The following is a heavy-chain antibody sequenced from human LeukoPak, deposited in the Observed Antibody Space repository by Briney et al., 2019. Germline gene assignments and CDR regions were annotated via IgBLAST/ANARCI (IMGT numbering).Heavy chain of an antibody. Sequence: GGSLRLSCAASGFTFSSSAMSWVRQAPGKGLEWVSAISGSGLSTYYADSVKGRFTISRDNSKSTLILQMNSLRVEDTALYYCTKRVKYGGTWDHFADWGQGTLVTVSS. CDR1: GFTFSSSA. V-gene: IGHV3-23*01. CDR2: ISGSGLST. CDR3: TKRVKYGGTWDHFAD. J-gene: IGHJ4*02. D-gene: IGHD1-26*01.